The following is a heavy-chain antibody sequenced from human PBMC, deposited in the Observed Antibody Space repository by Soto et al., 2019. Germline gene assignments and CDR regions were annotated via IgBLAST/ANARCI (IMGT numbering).Heavy chain of an antibody. CDR3: ASLYGDYVPY. J-gene: IGHJ4*02. Sequence: QLQLQESGPGLVKPSETLSLTCSVSGDSISSSSYYWGWIRQPPGKGLEWIGTINYSGSTYYNPSLTXXVXIXXDTSTNKYSLEVSSVTAADTAVYYCASLYGDYVPYWGQGILVSVSS. CDR2: INYSGST. V-gene: IGHV4-39*01. D-gene: IGHD4-17*01. CDR1: GDSISSSSYY.